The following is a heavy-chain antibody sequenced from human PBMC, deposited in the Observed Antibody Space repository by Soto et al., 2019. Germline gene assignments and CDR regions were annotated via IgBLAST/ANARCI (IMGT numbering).Heavy chain of an antibody. CDR1: GFTFSTYA. J-gene: IGHJ4*02. CDR2: ISYDGINK. Sequence: QVQLVESGGGVVQPGRPLKLSCAASGFTFSTYAMHWLRQAPGKGLEWVAVISYDGINKYYADSVKGRFTISRDNSKNTLYLQMNSLRGEDTAVFYCARDGASYWGQGTPVIVSS. CDR3: ARDGASY. D-gene: IGHD3-16*01. V-gene: IGHV3-30-3*01.